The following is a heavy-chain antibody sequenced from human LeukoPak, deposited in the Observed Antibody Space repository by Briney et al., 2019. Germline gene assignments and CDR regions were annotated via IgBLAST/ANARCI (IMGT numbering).Heavy chain of an antibody. Sequence: PGGSLRLSCAASGFTFSSYWMSWVRQAPGKGLEWVANIKQDGSEKYYVDSVKGRFTISRDNAKNSLYLQMNSLRAEDTAVYYRAKDLLWFGELDAFDIWGQGTMVTVSS. CDR1: GFTFSSYW. CDR3: AKDLLWFGELDAFDI. D-gene: IGHD3-10*01. J-gene: IGHJ3*02. V-gene: IGHV3-7*01. CDR2: IKQDGSEK.